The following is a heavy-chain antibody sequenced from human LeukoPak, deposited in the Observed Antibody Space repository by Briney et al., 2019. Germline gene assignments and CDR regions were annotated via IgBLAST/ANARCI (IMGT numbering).Heavy chain of an antibody. D-gene: IGHD2-2*01. J-gene: IGHJ4*02. CDR2: ISGSGGST. CDR1: GFTFSNYS. V-gene: IGHV3-23*01. Sequence: GGSLRLSCAASGFTFSNYSISWVRQAPGKGLERVSAISGSGGSTYYADSVKGRFTISRDNSKNTLYLQMNSLRAEDTALYYCAKDRSSITSCSNYWGQGTLVTVSS. CDR3: AKDRSSITSCSNY.